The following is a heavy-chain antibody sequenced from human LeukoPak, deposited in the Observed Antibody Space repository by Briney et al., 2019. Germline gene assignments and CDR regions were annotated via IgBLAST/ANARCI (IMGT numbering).Heavy chain of an antibody. CDR3: ARAYYYDSSGYYFFDY. J-gene: IGHJ4*02. V-gene: IGHV4-4*07. D-gene: IGHD3-22*01. CDR2: IYTSGST. CDR1: GGSISSYY. Sequence: PSETLSLTCTVSGGSISSYYWSSIRQPAGKGLEWIGRIYTSGSTNYNPSLKSRVTISVDKSKNQFSLKLSSVTAADTAVYYCARAYYYDSSGYYFFDYWGQGTLVTVSS.